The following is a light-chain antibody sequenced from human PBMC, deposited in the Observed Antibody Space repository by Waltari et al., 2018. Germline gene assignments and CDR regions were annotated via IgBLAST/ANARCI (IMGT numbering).Light chain of an antibody. CDR3: AVWDDSLNGPV. CDR2: SNN. J-gene: IGLJ2*01. CDR1: SSNIGSNT. Sequence: QSVLTQPPSASGTPGQRVTISCSGSSSNIGSNTANWYQQLPGTAPKLLIYSNNQRPSGVPDRFSGSKSGTSASLAISGLQSEDEADYYCAVWDDSLNGPVFGGGTKLTVL. V-gene: IGLV1-44*01.